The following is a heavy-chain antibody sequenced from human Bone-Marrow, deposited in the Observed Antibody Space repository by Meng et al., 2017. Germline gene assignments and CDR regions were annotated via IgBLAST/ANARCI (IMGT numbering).Heavy chain of an antibody. D-gene: IGHD6-6*01. Sequence: GGSLRLSCKGSGYSFTSYWIGWVRQMPGKGLEWMGIIYPGDSDTRYSPSFQGQVTISADKSISTAYLQWSSLKASDTAMYYRARQLSSSGAFDIWGQGTMVTVSS. V-gene: IGHV5-51*01. CDR1: GYSFTSYW. J-gene: IGHJ3*02. CDR2: IYPGDSDT. CDR3: ARQLSSSGAFDI.